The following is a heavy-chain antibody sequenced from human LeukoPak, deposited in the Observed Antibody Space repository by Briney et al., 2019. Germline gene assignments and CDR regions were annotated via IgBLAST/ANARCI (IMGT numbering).Heavy chain of an antibody. CDR2: VYYSGSN. CDR1: RGSFSSTTYY. Sequence: PSETLSLTCTVSRGSFSSTTYYWGWIRQPPGKGLEWIGSVYYSGSNYYNQSLKSRVTISVDTSKNQFSLKLTSVPAADTAVYYCARQYYDSSGYYPWYFDYWGQGTLVTVSS. V-gene: IGHV4-39*01. J-gene: IGHJ4*02. D-gene: IGHD3-22*01. CDR3: ARQYYDSSGYYPWYFDY.